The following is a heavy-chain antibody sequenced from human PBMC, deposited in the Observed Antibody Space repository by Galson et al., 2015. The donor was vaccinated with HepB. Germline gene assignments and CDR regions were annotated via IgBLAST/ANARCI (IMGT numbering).Heavy chain of an antibody. CDR2: INPSGGST. CDR3: ARDLEYCSSTSCRQSPGDY. D-gene: IGHD2-2*01. V-gene: IGHV1-46*01. J-gene: IGHJ4*02. Sequence: SVKVSCKASGYTFTSYYMHWVRQAPGQGLEWMGIINPSGGSTSYAQKFQGRVTMTRDTSTSTVYMELSSLRSEDTAVYYCARDLEYCSSTSCRQSPGDYWGQGTLVTVSS. CDR1: GYTFTSYY.